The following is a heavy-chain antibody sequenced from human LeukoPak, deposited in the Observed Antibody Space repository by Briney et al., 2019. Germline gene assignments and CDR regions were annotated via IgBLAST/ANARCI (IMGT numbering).Heavy chain of an antibody. J-gene: IGHJ4*02. V-gene: IGHV1-18*01. CDR3: ARDDGYSSSWEFFDY. CDR2: ISAYNGNT. CDR1: GYTFTSYG. D-gene: IGHD6-13*01. Sequence: GASVKVSCKASGYTFTSYGISWVRQAPGQGLEWMGWISAYNGNTNYAQKLQGRVTMTTDTSTSTAYMELRSLRSDDTAVYYCARDDGYSSSWEFFDYWGQGTLVTVSS.